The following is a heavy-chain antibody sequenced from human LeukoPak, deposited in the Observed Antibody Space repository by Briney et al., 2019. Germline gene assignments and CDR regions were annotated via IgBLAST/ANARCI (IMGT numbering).Heavy chain of an antibody. CDR2: IIPIFGTA. D-gene: IGHD2-15*01. V-gene: IGHV1-69*05. J-gene: IGHJ6*03. CDR3: AIKYCSGGSCYNYYYYMDV. CDR1: GGTFSSYA. Sequence: SVKVSCKASGGTFSSYAISWVRQAPGQGLKWMGGIIPIFGTANYAQKFQGRVTITTDESTSTAYMELSSLRSEDTAVYYCAIKYCSGGSCYNYYYYMDVWGKGTTVTVSS.